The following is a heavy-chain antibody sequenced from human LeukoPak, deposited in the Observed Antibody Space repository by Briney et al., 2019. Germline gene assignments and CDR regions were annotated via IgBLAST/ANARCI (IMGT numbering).Heavy chain of an antibody. CDR1: GCTFTGYY. V-gene: IGHV1-2*02. CDR3: ARAPNYCSSTSCQSLGY. D-gene: IGHD2-2*01. CDR2: INPNSGGT. J-gene: IGHJ4*02. Sequence: ASVKVSCKASGCTFTGYYMHWVRQAPGQGLEWMGWINPNSGGTNYAQKFQGRVTMTRDTSISTAYMELSRLRSDDTAVYYCARAPNYCSSTSCQSLGYWGQGTLVTVSS.